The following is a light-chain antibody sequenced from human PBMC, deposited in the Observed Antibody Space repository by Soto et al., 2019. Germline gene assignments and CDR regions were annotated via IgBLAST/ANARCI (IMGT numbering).Light chain of an antibody. Sequence: EIVMTQSPAPLSVSPGDRATLACRTSQSVSSNLAWYQQKPGQPPRLLIYGASTRATGIPARFIGSGSGTEFTLTISSLQSEDFAVYYCQHYNNWPPWTFGQGTKVDIK. CDR1: QSVSSN. CDR3: QHYNNWPPWT. V-gene: IGKV3-15*01. J-gene: IGKJ1*01. CDR2: GAS.